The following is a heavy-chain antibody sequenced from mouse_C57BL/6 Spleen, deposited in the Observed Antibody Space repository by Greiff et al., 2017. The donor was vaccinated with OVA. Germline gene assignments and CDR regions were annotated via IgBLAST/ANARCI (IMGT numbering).Heavy chain of an antibody. CDR2: IYPGSGST. CDR1: GYTFTSYW. Sequence: QVQLKQPGAELVKPGASVKMSCKASGYTFTSYWITWVKQRPGQGLEWIGDIYPGSGSTHYKENFKSKATLTVDTSSSTAYMQLSSLTSEDAAVYYCARRGFKNYGSSSYAMDYWGQGTSVTVSS. V-gene: IGHV1-55*01. CDR3: ARRGFKNYGSSSYAMDY. J-gene: IGHJ4*01. D-gene: IGHD1-1*01.